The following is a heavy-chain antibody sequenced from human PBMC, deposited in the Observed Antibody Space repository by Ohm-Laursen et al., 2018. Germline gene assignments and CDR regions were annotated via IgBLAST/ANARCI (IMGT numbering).Heavy chain of an antibody. J-gene: IGHJ5*02. Sequence: SLRLSCAASIFTFSNYWMHWVRQAPGKGLVWVSRINSDGTVTSYADSVKGRFTTSRDNAKNTLYLQMNSLRPEDTAVYYCAKADSIAVAGNVPTLFDPWGQGTLVTVSS. CDR3: AKADSIAVAGNVPTLFDP. CDR2: INSDGTVT. D-gene: IGHD6-19*01. CDR1: IFTFSNYW. V-gene: IGHV3-74*01.